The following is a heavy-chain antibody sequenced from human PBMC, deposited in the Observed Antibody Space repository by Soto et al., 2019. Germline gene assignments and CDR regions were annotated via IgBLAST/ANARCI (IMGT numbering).Heavy chain of an antibody. CDR2: IYYSGDT. CDR1: GGSISSYY. CDR3: ARFTVTESY. V-gene: IGHV4-59*12. J-gene: IGHJ4*02. Sequence: SETLSLTCTVSGGSISSYYWSRIRQPPGKGLEWIGYIYYSGDTNYNPSLKSRVTISVDTSKNQFSLKLSSVTAADAAVYYCARFTVTESYWGQGTLVTVSS. D-gene: IGHD4-17*01.